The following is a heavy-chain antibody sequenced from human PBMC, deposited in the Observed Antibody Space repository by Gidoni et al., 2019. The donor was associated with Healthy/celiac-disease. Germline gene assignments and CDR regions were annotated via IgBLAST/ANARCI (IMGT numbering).Heavy chain of an antibody. CDR2: INHSGST. V-gene: IGHV4-34*01. J-gene: IGHJ5*02. CDR1: GCSFSGYY. D-gene: IGHD2-15*01. CDR3: ARFLGYCSGGSCP. Sequence: QVQLQQWGAVLLKPSETLSLTCAVYGCSFSGYYWRWIRQPPGKGLEWIGEINHSGSTNYNPSLQSRVTISVDTSKNQFSLKLSSVTAADTAVYYCARFLGYCSGGSCPWGQGTLVTVSS.